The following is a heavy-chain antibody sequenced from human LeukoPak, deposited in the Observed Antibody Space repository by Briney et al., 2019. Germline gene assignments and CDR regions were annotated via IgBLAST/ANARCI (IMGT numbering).Heavy chain of an antibody. CDR3: ARLTGLITIFGVLHGNYFDY. V-gene: IGHV4-34*01. CDR2: INHSGST. Sequence: SETLSLTCAVYGGSFSGYYWSWIRQPPGKGLEWIGEINHSGSTNYDPSLKSRVAISVETSKSQFSLKLSSVTAADTAVYYCARLTGLITIFGVLHGNYFDYWGQGTLVTVSS. CDR1: GGSFSGYY. D-gene: IGHD3-3*01. J-gene: IGHJ4*02.